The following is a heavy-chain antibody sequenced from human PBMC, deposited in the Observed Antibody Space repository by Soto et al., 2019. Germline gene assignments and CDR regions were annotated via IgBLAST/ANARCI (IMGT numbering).Heavy chain of an antibody. CDR3: ARDFLKYYDILTGYFDY. CDR1: GYTFTSYG. J-gene: IGHJ4*02. V-gene: IGHV1-18*01. CDR2: ISAYNGNT. Sequence: ASVKVSCKASGYTFTSYGISWVRQAPGQGLELMGWISAYNGNTNYAQKLQGRVTMTTDTSTSTAYMELRSLRSDDTAVYYCARDFLKYYDILTGYFDYWGQGTLVTVSS. D-gene: IGHD3-9*01.